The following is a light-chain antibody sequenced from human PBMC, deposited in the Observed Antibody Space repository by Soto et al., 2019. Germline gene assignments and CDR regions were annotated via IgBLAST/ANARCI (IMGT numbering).Light chain of an antibody. CDR1: SSNIGAGYD. J-gene: IGLJ1*01. Sequence: QPVLTQPPSVSGAPGQRVTISCTGSSSNIGAGYDVHWYQQLPGTAPKLLIYGNSNRPSGAPDRFSGSKSGTSASLAITGLQAEDEADYYCQSYDSSLSGSYVFGTGTKLTVL. CDR2: GNS. V-gene: IGLV1-40*01. CDR3: QSYDSSLSGSYV.